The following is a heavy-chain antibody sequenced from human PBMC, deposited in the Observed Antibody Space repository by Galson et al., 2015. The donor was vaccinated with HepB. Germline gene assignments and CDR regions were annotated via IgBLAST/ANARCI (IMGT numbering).Heavy chain of an antibody. J-gene: IGHJ6*02. V-gene: IGHV3-21*01. Sequence: SLRLSCAASGFTFSSYSMNWVRQAPGKGLEWVSSISSSSSYIYYADSVKGRFTISRDNAKNSLHLQMNSLRAEGTAVYYCARGGGSPFGGMDVWGQGTTVTVSS. CDR2: ISSSSSYI. D-gene: IGHD1-26*01. CDR3: ARGGGSPFGGMDV. CDR1: GFTFSSYS.